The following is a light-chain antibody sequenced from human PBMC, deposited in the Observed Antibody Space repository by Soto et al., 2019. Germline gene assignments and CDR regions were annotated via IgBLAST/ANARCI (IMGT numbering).Light chain of an antibody. V-gene: IGKV3-20*01. Sequence: EIVLTQSPGTLSLSPGDRATLSCRASQSVGRNYLAWYQQKPGQAPRLVLYGASSRAMGIPDRFSGSGAGTDFTLTISSLEPEDVAVYYCQHYGTSPPLTFGGGTKVEIK. CDR3: QHYGTSPPLT. CDR2: GAS. J-gene: IGKJ4*01. CDR1: QSVGRNY.